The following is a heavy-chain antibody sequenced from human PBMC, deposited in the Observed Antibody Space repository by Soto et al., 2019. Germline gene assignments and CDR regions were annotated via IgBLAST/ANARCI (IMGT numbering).Heavy chain of an antibody. D-gene: IGHD2-2*01. V-gene: IGHV4-4*07. Sequence: PSETLSLTCTVSGGSISSYYWSWIRQPAGKGLEWIGRIYTSGSTNYNPSLKSRVTMSVDTSKNQFSLKLSSVTAADTTVYYCARDVVVVVPAAIVWFDPWGQGXLVTVYS. CDR1: GGSISSYY. J-gene: IGHJ5*02. CDR3: ARDVVVVVPAAIVWFDP. CDR2: IYTSGST.